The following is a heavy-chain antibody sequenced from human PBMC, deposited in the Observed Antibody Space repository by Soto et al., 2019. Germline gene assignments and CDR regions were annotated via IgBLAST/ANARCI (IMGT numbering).Heavy chain of an antibody. V-gene: IGHV1-3*05. CDR1: GYTFTSYA. Sequence: QVQLVQSGAEEKKPGASVKVSCKASGYTFTSYALHWVRQAPGQRLEWMGWINPGNDNTKYSQKFQGRVTINRDTSASTAYMELSSLRSEDTAVYYCARIETGGADDWGQGTLVTVSS. J-gene: IGHJ4*02. CDR3: ARIETGGADD. CDR2: INPGNDNT. D-gene: IGHD2-8*02.